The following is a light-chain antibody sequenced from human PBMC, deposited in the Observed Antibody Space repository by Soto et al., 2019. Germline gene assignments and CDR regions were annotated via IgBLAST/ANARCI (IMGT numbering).Light chain of an antibody. Sequence: QSVLTQPPSVSAAPGQKVTISCSGSSSNLGNSFVIWYQQLPGAAPQVLIYDSNKRPSGIPDRFSGSKSGTSGSLDITGLQTGDEADYYCATWDNSLSVVVFGGGTKLTVL. CDR2: DSN. CDR1: SSNLGNSF. CDR3: ATWDNSLSVVV. V-gene: IGLV1-51*01. J-gene: IGLJ2*01.